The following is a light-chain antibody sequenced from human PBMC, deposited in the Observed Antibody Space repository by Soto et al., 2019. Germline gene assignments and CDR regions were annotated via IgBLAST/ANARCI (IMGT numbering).Light chain of an antibody. CDR2: AAS. J-gene: IGKJ2*01. Sequence: DIQMTQSPSSLSASVGDRVTITCRASQIISCYLNWYQQKPGKAPKLLIYAASSLQSGVQSRFSGSGSGTDCTLTISSLQPEDFATYYCQQSYSTPYTFGQGTKREIK. CDR3: QQSYSTPYT. V-gene: IGKV1-39*01. CDR1: QIISCY.